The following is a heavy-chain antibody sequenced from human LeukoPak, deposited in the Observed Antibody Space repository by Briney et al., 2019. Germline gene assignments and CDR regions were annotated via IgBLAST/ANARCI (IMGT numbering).Heavy chain of an antibody. CDR1: GGSISSYY. Sequence: PSETLSLTCTVSGGSISSYYWSWIRQPPGKGLEWIGYIYYSGSTNYNPSLKSRVTISVDTSKNQFSLKLSSVTAADTAVYYCARWYSSSWYFGAFDIWGQGTMVTVSS. V-gene: IGHV4-59*08. J-gene: IGHJ3*02. D-gene: IGHD6-13*01. CDR3: ARWYSSSWYFGAFDI. CDR2: IYYSGST.